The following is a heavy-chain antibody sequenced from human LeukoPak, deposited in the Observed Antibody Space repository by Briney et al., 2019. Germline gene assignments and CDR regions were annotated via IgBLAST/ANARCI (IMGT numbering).Heavy chain of an antibody. J-gene: IGHJ2*01. CDR2: IYYSGST. CDR1: GGSISSYY. D-gene: IGHD3-22*01. CDR3: ARVDDSSRYWYFDL. V-gene: IGHV4-59*01. Sequence: PSETLSLTCTVSGGSISSYYWSWIRQPPGKGLEWIGYIYYSGSTNYNPSLKSRVTISVDTSKNQFSLKLSSVTAADTAVYYCARVDDSSRYWYFDLWGRGTLVTVSS.